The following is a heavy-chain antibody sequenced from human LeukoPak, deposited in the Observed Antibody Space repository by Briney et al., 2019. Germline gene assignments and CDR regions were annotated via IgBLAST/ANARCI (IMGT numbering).Heavy chain of an antibody. J-gene: IGHJ6*03. Sequence: GGSLRLSCAASGFTFSSYWMSWVRQAPGKGLEWVANIKQDGSEKYYVDSVKGRFTISRDNAKNSLYLQMNSLRAEDTAVYYCARSSGWSYYYYYMDVWGKGTTVTVSS. CDR1: GFTFSSYW. V-gene: IGHV3-7*01. CDR3: ARSSGWSYYYYYMDV. CDR2: IKQDGSEK. D-gene: IGHD6-19*01.